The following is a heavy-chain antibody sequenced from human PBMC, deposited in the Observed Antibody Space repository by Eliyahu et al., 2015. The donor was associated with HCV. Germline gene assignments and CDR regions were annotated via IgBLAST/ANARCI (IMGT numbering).Heavy chain of an antibody. CDR3: AKATFPDVGSSWAMDY. CDR2: ISGSGVST. D-gene: IGHD6-13*01. V-gene: IGHV3-23*04. J-gene: IGHJ4*02. Sequence: EVHLVESGGGLVQPGGSLRLSCAASGFTFNPHAMTWVRQAPGKGLEWVSGISGSGVSTYYADSLKGRFTISRDNSKSTVYLQMNNLRAEDTAFYFCAKATFPDVGSSWAMDYWGQGTLVTVSS. CDR1: GFTFNPHA.